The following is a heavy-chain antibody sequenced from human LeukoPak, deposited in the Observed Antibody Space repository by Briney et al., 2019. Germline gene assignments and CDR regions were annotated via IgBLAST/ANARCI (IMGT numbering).Heavy chain of an antibody. Sequence: SETLSLTCTVSGGSISSSSYYWGWIRQPPGKGLGWIGSMYYSGSTYYNPSLKSRVTISVDTSKNQFSLKLNSVTAADTAVFYCARHRIAAADDAFDIWGQGTMVTVSS. D-gene: IGHD6-13*01. V-gene: IGHV4-39*01. CDR3: ARHRIAAADDAFDI. J-gene: IGHJ3*02. CDR2: MYYSGST. CDR1: GGSISSSSYY.